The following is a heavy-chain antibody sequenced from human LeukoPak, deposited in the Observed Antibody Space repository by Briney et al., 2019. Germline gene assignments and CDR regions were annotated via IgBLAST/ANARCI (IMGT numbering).Heavy chain of an antibody. Sequence: SETLSLTCTVSGGSISTYYWSWIRRPPGKGLEWIAYIHASGPTNYNPSLKSRITISVDTSKNQFSLKLSSVTAADTAVYYCARHDAGIAARPFDNWGQGTLATVSS. V-gene: IGHV4-4*09. D-gene: IGHD6-6*01. CDR2: IHASGPT. CDR3: ARHDAGIAARPFDN. J-gene: IGHJ4*02. CDR1: GGSISTYY.